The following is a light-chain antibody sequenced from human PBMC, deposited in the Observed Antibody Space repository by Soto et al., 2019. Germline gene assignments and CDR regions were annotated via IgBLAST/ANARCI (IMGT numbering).Light chain of an antibody. CDR2: DVS. CDR3: SSYTSSSTILYV. J-gene: IGLJ1*01. Sequence: QSALTQPASVSGSPGQSITISCTGTSRDVGGYNYVSWYQQHPGKAPKLMIYDVSNRPSGVSNRFSGSKSGNTASLTISGLQAEDEADYYCSSYTSSSTILYVFGTGTKVTVL. V-gene: IGLV2-14*01. CDR1: SRDVGGYNY.